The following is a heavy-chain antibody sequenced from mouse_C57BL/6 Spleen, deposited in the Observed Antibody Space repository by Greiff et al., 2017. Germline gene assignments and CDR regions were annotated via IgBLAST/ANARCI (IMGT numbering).Heavy chain of an antibody. Sequence: VHVKQSGPVLVKPGASVKMSCKASGYTFTDYYMNWVKQSHGKSLEWIGVINPYNGGTSYNQKFKGKATLTVDKSSSTAYMELNSLTSEDSAVYYCARRPVYYFDYWGQGTTLTVSS. V-gene: IGHV1-19*01. CDR3: ARRPVYYFDY. CDR1: GYTFTDYY. J-gene: IGHJ2*01. CDR2: INPYNGGT.